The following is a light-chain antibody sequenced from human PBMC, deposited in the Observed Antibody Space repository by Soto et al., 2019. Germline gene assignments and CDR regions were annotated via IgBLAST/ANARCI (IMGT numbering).Light chain of an antibody. V-gene: IGLV1-40*01. CDR3: QSYDRGLGAHYV. CDR1: SSNIGATYD. Sequence: QSVLTQPPSVSGAPGQRVTISCTGSSSNIGATYDVQRYQQLPGTAPKLLIYGNSNQPSGVPDRFSGSKTGTSASLASTGLHADEESDYYCQSYDRGLGAHYVFATGTALTVL. CDR2: GNS. J-gene: IGLJ1*01.